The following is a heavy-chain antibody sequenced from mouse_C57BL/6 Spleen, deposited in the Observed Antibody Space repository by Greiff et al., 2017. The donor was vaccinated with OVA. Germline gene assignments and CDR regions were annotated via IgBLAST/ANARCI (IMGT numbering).Heavy chain of an antibody. CDR2: IYPGGGYT. CDR1: GYTFTNYW. J-gene: IGHJ2*01. D-gene: IGHD2-1*01. CDR3: ARRGDGNYFDY. Sequence: VKLMESGAELVRPGTSVKMSCKASGYTFTNYWIGWAKQRPGHGLEWIGDIYPGGGYTNYNEKFKGKATLTADKSSSTAYMQFSSLTSEDSAIYYCARRGDGNYFDYWGQGTTLTVSS. V-gene: IGHV1-63*01.